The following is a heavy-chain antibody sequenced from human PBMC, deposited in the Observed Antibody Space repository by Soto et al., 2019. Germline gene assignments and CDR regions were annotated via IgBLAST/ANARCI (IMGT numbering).Heavy chain of an antibody. D-gene: IGHD3-10*01. CDR1: GFTFSSYA. J-gene: IGHJ6*02. Sequence: QVQLVESGGGVVQPGRSLRLSCAASGFTFSSYAMHWVRQAPGKGLEWVAVISYDGSNKYYADSVKGRFTISRDNSKNTLYLQMNSLRAEDTAVYYCARELRRGFGYYYYGMDVWGQGTTVTVSS. CDR2: ISYDGSNK. CDR3: ARELRRGFGYYYYGMDV. V-gene: IGHV3-30-3*01.